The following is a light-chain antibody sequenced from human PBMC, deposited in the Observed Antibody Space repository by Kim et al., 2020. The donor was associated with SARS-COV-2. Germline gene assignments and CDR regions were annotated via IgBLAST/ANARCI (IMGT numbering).Light chain of an antibody. Sequence: SESTGQTAISTCSGDQLGDKHACWYQQRPGQSPVVVIYEDGKRPSGIPERFSGSNSGNTATLTISGNQAMDEAYYHCQAWDRNTVVFGGGTRLTVL. V-gene: IGLV3-1*01. CDR2: EDG. CDR1: QLGDKH. J-gene: IGLJ2*01. CDR3: QAWDRNTVV.